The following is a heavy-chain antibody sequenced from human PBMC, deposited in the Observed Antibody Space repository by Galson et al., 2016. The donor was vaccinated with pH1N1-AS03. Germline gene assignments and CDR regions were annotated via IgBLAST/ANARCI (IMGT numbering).Heavy chain of an antibody. J-gene: IGHJ5*01. CDR1: GFPLSNSW. V-gene: IGHV3-74*01. Sequence: SLRLSCAASGFPLSNSWMHWVRQAPGKGLVWVPRIKYDGSIAFYADSVKGLFTVTRDNAKNTLYLQMSSLRVDDTAFYYCARRDWLDSWGQGTLVNVFS. CDR3: ARRDWLDS. CDR2: IKYDGSIA.